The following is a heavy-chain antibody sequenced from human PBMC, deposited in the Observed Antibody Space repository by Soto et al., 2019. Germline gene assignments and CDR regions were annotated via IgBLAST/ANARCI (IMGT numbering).Heavy chain of an antibody. CDR3: ARDPLPTPASAFDI. V-gene: IGHV1-69*13. CDR2: IIPIFGTA. D-gene: IGHD2-2*01. CDR1: GGTFSSYA. Sequence: SVKVSCKASGGTFSSYAISWVRQAPGQGLEWMGGIIPIFGTANYAQKFQGRVTITADESTSTVYMELSSLRSGDTAVYYCARDPLPTPASAFDIWGQGTMVTVSS. J-gene: IGHJ3*02.